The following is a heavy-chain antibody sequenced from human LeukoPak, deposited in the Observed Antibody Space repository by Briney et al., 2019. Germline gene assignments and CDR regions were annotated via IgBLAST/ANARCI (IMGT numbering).Heavy chain of an antibody. J-gene: IGHJ3*02. CDR2: INSDGGST. CDR1: GFSFSIYG. D-gene: IGHD6-25*01. V-gene: IGHV3-74*01. Sequence: PGGSLRLSCEASGFSFSIYGMSWVRQAPGKGLVWVSRINSDGGSTSYTDSVKGRFTISRDNAKNTLYLQMNSLRAEDTAVYYCARRSAAKDAFDIWGQGIKVTVSS. CDR3: ARRSAAKDAFDI.